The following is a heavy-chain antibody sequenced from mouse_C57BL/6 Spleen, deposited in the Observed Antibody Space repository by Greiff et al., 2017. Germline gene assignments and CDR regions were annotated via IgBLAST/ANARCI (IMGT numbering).Heavy chain of an antibody. D-gene: IGHD2-4*01. Sequence: EVQLVESGGGLVQPGGSMKLSCVASGFTFSNYCMNWVRQSPEKGLEWVAQIRLKSDNYATHYAESVKGRFTISRDDSKSSVYLQMNNLRAEDTGIYYCTGGLPEAYWGQGTLVTVSA. CDR3: TGGLPEAY. V-gene: IGHV6-3*01. J-gene: IGHJ3*01. CDR2: IRLKSDNYAT. CDR1: GFTFSNYC.